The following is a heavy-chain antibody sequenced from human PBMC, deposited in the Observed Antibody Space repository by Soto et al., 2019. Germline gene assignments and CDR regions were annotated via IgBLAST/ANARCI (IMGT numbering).Heavy chain of an antibody. CDR3: AFTQYYYDSSGYPYYFDY. J-gene: IGHJ4*02. CDR1: GGSISSSSYY. Sequence: SETLSLTCTVSGGSISSSSYYWGWIRQPPGKGLEWIGSIYYSGSTYYNPSLKSRVTISVATSKIQFSLKLSSVTAADTAVYYCAFTQYYYDSSGYPYYFDYWGQGTLVTVSS. D-gene: IGHD3-22*01. CDR2: IYYSGST. V-gene: IGHV4-39*01.